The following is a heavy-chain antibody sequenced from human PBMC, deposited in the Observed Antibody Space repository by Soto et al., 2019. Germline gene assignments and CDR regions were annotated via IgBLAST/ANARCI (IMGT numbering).Heavy chain of an antibody. D-gene: IGHD3-3*01. CDR3: ARAGRGYYDFWSGYYSNWFDP. CDR2: IYPGDSDT. V-gene: IGHV5-51*01. J-gene: IGHJ5*02. CDR1: GYSFTSYW. Sequence: GESLKISCKGSGYSFTSYWIGWVRQMPGKGLEWMGIIYPGDSDTRYSPSFQGQVTISADKSISTAYLQWSSLKASDTAMYYCARAGRGYYDFWSGYYSNWFDPWGQGTLVTVSS.